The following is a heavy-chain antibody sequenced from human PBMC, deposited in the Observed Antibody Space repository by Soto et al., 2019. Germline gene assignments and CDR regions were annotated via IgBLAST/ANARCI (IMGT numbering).Heavy chain of an antibody. CDR3: ARDVVEMATISNAFDI. CDR1: GFTFSDYY. D-gene: IGHD5-12*01. Sequence: GGSLRLSCAASGFTFSDYYMRWIRQAPGKGLEWVSYISSSGSTIYYADSVKGRFTISRDNAKNSLYLQMNSLRAEDTAVYYCARDVVEMATISNAFDIWGQGTMVTVSS. J-gene: IGHJ3*02. V-gene: IGHV3-11*01. CDR2: ISSSGSTI.